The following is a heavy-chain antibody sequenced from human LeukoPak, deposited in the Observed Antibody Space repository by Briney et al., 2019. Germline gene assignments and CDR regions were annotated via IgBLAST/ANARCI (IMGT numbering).Heavy chain of an antibody. CDR2: IYSSGNT. CDR3: ARNSGDF. Sequence: SETLSLTCSVSGGSVSDFYWSWIRQPAGKGLEWIGRIYSSGNTNYNPSLKSRVTMSLDASKNQFSLKLSSVTAADTAVYYCARNSGDFWGQGTLVTVSS. J-gene: IGHJ4*02. CDR1: GGSVSDFY. D-gene: IGHD4-23*01. V-gene: IGHV4-4*07.